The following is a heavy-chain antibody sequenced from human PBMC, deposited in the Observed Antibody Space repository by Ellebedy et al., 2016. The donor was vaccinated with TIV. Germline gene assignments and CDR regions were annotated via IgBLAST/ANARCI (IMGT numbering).Heavy chain of an antibody. CDR1: GFTFDDYA. D-gene: IGHD2/OR15-2a*01. V-gene: IGHV3-43D*03. CDR2: VSWDGGRS. CDR3: VKGTRKSLTTSLDC. J-gene: IGHJ4*02. Sequence: PGGSLRLPCAASGFTFDDYAMHWVRQAPGKGLEWVSLVSWDGGRSNYADSVQGRFTISRDNSKNSLYLQMTSLRPEDSAFYYCVKGTRKSLTTSLDCWGQGTLVTVSS.